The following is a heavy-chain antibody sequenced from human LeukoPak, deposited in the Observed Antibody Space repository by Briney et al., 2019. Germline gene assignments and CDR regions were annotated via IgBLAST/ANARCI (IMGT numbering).Heavy chain of an antibody. CDR2: MKGGGET. D-gene: IGHD1-1*01. V-gene: IGHV3-23*01. CDR3: AKANWVSNADAVW. J-gene: IGHJ4*02. CDR1: GITLSNYG. Sequence: GGSLRLSCAVSGITLSNYGMSWVRQAPARGPEWVSSMKGGGETFYADSVKGRFTLSRDDSRNTVYLQLNNLRVEDTAIYYCAKANWVSNADAVWWGQGTQVTVSS.